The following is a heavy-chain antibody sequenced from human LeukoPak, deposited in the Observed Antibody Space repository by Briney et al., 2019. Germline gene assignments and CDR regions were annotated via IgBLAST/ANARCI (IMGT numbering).Heavy chain of an antibody. J-gene: IGHJ4*02. Sequence: GGSLRLSCTASGFTFSDYCMTWVRQPPGKGLESVANINQDGSEKSSVDSVKGRFTISRDNAKKSLYLQMNSLRAEDAAVYYCARDLSQYCSGTYDYWGQGTLVTVSS. V-gene: IGHV3-7*04. D-gene: IGHD3-10*01. CDR1: GFTFSDYC. CDR3: ARDLSQYCSGTYDY. CDR2: INQDGSEK.